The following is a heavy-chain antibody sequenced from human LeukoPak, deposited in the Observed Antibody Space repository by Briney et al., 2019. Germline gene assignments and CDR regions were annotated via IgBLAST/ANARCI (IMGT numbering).Heavy chain of an antibody. CDR3: AKDRVAASVGGFDY. CDR2: IRYDGSSK. Sequence: GGSLRLSCAASGFTFSSYGMHWVRQAPGKGLEWVAFIRYDGSSKYYADSVKGRFTISRDNSKNTLYLQMNSLRAEDTAVYYCAKDRVAASVGGFDYWGQGTLVTVSS. V-gene: IGHV3-30*02. CDR1: GFTFSSYG. J-gene: IGHJ4*02. D-gene: IGHD6-13*01.